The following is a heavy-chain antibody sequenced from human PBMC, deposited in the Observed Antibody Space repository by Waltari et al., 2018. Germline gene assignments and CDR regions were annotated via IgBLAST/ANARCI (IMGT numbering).Heavy chain of an antibody. CDR3: AKDGDYSLTEYDAFDV. Sequence: VQLLESGGGVVQPGGSLRLSCAASGFIFSSHGTHWVRQIPGEGLEWVAFTSFDGKKIFDADSMRGRVTISRDNSNNIVFLQMNSLRPEDSGVYYCAKDGDYSLTEYDAFDVWGQGTVVTVSP. CDR2: TSFDGKKI. V-gene: IGHV3-30*02. D-gene: IGHD4-17*01. CDR1: GFIFSSHG. J-gene: IGHJ3*01.